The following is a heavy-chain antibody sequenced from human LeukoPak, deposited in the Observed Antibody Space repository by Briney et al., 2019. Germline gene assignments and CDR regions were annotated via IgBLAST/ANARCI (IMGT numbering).Heavy chain of an antibody. J-gene: IGHJ6*03. D-gene: IGHD3-22*01. CDR2: IYYSGST. CDR1: GGSISSYY. V-gene: IGHV4-59*01. Sequence: SETLSLTCTVSGGSISSYYWSWIRQPPGKGLEWIGYIYYSGSTNYNPSLKSRVTISVDTSKNQFSLKLSSVTAADTAVYYCARAYYDSSGYPFYYYYYYMDAWGKGTTVTVSS. CDR3: ARAYYDSSGYPFYYYYYYMDA.